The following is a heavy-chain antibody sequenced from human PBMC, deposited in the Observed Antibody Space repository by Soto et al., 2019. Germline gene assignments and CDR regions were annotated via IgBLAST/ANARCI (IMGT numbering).Heavy chain of an antibody. Sequence: PSETLSLTCTVSGGSISSYYWSWIRQPAGKGLEWIGRIYSSGSTNYNPSLKSRVTMSVDTSKNQFSLKLSSVTAADTAVYYCARWGDYGGNSKYYFDYWGQGTLVTVPQ. D-gene: IGHD4-17*01. CDR1: GGSISSYY. CDR3: ARWGDYGGNSKYYFDY. J-gene: IGHJ4*02. V-gene: IGHV4-4*07. CDR2: IYSSGST.